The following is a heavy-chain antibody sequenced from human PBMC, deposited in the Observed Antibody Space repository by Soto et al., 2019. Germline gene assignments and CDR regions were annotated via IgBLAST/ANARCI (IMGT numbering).Heavy chain of an antibody. V-gene: IGHV3-74*01. J-gene: IGHJ3*01. CDR2: IEGDGSST. D-gene: IGHD2-2*01. CDR3: ARDGLDTAAFFDV. Sequence: GGSLRLSCAASGFTFSSYWMHWVRQAPGKGLEWVSRIEGDGSSTTSADSVKGRFTVSRDDARNTLYLQMSSLRADDTAIYYCARDGLDTAAFFDVWGQGTMVTVSS. CDR1: GFTFSSYW.